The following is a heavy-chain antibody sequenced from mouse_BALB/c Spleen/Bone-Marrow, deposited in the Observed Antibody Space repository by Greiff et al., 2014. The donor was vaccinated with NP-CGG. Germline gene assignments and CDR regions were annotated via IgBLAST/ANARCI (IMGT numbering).Heavy chain of an antibody. J-gene: IGHJ2*01. D-gene: IGHD2-4*01. Sequence: QVQLKQSGAELVRPGASVKLSCKASGYMFTSFWMNWVKQRPGQGLEWIGNISPSDGYTNYNQKFKDKATLTVDKSSSTAYIQLSGPTSEDSAVYYCIRGGTMITTWVDYWGQGTTLTVSS. V-gene: IGHV1-69*02. CDR1: GYMFTSFW. CDR3: IRGGTMITTWVDY. CDR2: ISPSDGYT.